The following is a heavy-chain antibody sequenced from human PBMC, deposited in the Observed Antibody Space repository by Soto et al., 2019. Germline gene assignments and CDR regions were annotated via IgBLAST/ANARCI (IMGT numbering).Heavy chain of an antibody. V-gene: IGHV1-24*01. CDR1: GYTLTELS. CDR2: FDPEDGET. CDR3: ATSGSMLNYYGSGSYYGYKYYFDY. J-gene: IGHJ4*02. Sequence: ASVKVSCKVSGYTLTELSMHWVRQAPGKGLEWMGGFDPEDGETIYAQKFQGRVTMTEDTSTDTAYVELSSLRSEDTAVYYCATSGSMLNYYGSGSYYGYKYYFDYWGQGTLVTVSS. D-gene: IGHD3-10*01.